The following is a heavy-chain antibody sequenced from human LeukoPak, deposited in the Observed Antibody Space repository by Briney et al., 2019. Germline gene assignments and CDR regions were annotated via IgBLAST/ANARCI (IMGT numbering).Heavy chain of an antibody. CDR1: GFTFSSYA. CDR2: IIGSGGIT. V-gene: IGHV3-23*01. Sequence: GSLRLSCAASGFTFSSYAMSWVRQAPGKGLEWVSAIIGSGGITYYADSVKGRFTISRDNSKNTLYLQMNSLRAEDTAVYYCTKGGPGSCTTTSCYYLDYWGQGTLVTVSS. D-gene: IGHD2-2*01. CDR3: TKGGPGSCTTTSCYYLDY. J-gene: IGHJ4*02.